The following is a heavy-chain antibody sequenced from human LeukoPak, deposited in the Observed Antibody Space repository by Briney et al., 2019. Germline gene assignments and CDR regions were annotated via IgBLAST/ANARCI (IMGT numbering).Heavy chain of an antibody. CDR3: AKDPSTLTLTDDY. V-gene: IGHV3-23*01. CDR2: ISGSGANT. CDR1: GFTFMTYG. Sequence: PGGSLRLSCVASGFTFMTYGVTWVRQVPGKGLEWVSTISGSGANTHHTDSVKGRFTISRDNSKNTLYLQMSSLRAEDTAIYYCAKDPSTLTLTDDYWGQGTLVTVSS. J-gene: IGHJ4*02.